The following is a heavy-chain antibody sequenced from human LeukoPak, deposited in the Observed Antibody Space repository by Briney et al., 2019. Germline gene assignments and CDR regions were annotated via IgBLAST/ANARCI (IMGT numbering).Heavy chain of an antibody. J-gene: IGHJ4*02. Sequence: ASVKVSCKASGYTFTGYYMHWVRQAPGQGLEWMGRINTNSGGTNYAQKFQGRVTMTRDTSISTAYMELSRLRSDDTAVYYCARGIPPGYDILTGLPPEDYWGQGTLVTVSS. CDR1: GYTFTGYY. CDR2: INTNSGGT. CDR3: ARGIPPGYDILTGLPPEDY. D-gene: IGHD3-9*01. V-gene: IGHV1-2*06.